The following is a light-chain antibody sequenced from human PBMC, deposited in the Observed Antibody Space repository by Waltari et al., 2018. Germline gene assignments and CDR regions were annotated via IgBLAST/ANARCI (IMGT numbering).Light chain of an antibody. CDR1: RGHSSYA. V-gene: IGLV4-69*01. Sequence: QLVLTQSPSASASLGASVKLTCTLRRGHSSYAIAWHPQQPEKGPRYLMKLNSDGSHSKGDGIPDRFSGSSSGAERYLTISSLQSEDEADYYCQTWGTGIWVFGGGTKLTVL. J-gene: IGLJ3*02. CDR2: LNSDGSH. CDR3: QTWGTGIWV.